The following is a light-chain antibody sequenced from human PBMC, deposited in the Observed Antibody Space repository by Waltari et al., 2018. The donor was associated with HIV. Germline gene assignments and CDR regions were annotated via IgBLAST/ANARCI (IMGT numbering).Light chain of an antibody. CDR3: QQYNAWPRT. Sequence: DIVMTQSPASLPVSTGESTTHSCRASQSLRSEFAWSQHTPGQAPRLLIYDSSTRATGIPVRFSGSGSGTEFTRTISSLQSEDFATYYCQQYNAWPRTFGQGTKVEI. V-gene: IGKV3-15*01. CDR1: QSLRSE. CDR2: DSS. J-gene: IGKJ1*01.